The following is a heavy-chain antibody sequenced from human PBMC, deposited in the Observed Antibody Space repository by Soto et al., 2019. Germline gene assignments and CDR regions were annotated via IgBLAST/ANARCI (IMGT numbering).Heavy chain of an antibody. Sequence: LRLSCVASGFIFSSYEMNWVRQAPGKGLVWVSYISSSESPIYYADSVKGRFTISRDNAKNSLYLQMNSLRAEDTAIYYCARATYYYDNSFRFDYWGQGXLVTVYS. J-gene: IGHJ4*02. CDR1: GFIFSSYE. CDR2: ISSSESPI. CDR3: ARATYYYDNSFRFDY. V-gene: IGHV3-48*03. D-gene: IGHD3-22*01.